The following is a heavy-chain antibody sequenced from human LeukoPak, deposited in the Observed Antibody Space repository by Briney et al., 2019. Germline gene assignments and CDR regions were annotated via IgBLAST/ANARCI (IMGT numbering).Heavy chain of an antibody. J-gene: IGHJ4*02. CDR1: GGSISSYY. CDR2: IYYSGST. V-gene: IGHV4-59*01. Sequence: SETLSLTCTVSGGSISSYYWSWIRQPPGKGLEWIGYIYYSGSTNYNPSLKSRVTISVDTSKNQFSLKLSSVTAADTAVYYCARGRWISGSYYNFDSWGQGTLVTVSS. D-gene: IGHD1-26*01. CDR3: ARGRWISGSYYNFDS.